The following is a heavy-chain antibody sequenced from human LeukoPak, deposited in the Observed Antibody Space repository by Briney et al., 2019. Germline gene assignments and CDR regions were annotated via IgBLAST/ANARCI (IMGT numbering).Heavy chain of an antibody. J-gene: IGHJ6*02. V-gene: IGHV1-46*03. CDR2: INPSGGST. Sequence: ASVEVSCKASGYTFTSYYMHWVRQAPGQGLEWMGIINPSGGSTSYAQKFQGRVTMTRDTSTSTVYMELSSLRSEDTAVYYCATPTRIQLWTPYYYYYGMDVWGQGTTVTVSS. CDR1: GYTFTSYY. CDR3: ATPTRIQLWTPYYYYYGMDV. D-gene: IGHD5-18*01.